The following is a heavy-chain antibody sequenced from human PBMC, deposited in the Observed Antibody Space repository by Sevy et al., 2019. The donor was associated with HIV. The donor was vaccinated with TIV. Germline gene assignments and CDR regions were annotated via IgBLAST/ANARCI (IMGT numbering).Heavy chain of an antibody. D-gene: IGHD2-15*01. J-gene: IGHJ5*02. CDR2: ISYDGSDK. Sequence: GGSLRLSCAASGLTFSSYAMHWIRQAPGKGLEWVAIISYDGSDKYFADSVKGRFTISRDNSKNTLFLQMNSLRTEDTAVYYCARGTGVVAVAALNWFDPWGQRTLVTVSS. V-gene: IGHV3-30*04. CDR3: ARGTGVVAVAALNWFDP. CDR1: GLTFSSYA.